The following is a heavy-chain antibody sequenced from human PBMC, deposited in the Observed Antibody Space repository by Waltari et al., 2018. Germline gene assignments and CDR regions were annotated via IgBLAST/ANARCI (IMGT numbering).Heavy chain of an antibody. V-gene: IGHV3-23*01. D-gene: IGHD6-6*01. CDR1: GFTFSSYA. J-gene: IGHJ6*03. CDR3: ANGGSSSYYYYYYYMDV. CDR2: ISGSGGST. Sequence: EVQLLESGGGLVQPGGSLRLSCAASGFTFSSYAMSWVRQAPWKGLEWVAAISGSGGSTYYADSVKGRFTISRDNSKNTLYLQMNSLRAEDTAVYYCANGGSSSYYYYYYYMDVWGKGTTVTISS.